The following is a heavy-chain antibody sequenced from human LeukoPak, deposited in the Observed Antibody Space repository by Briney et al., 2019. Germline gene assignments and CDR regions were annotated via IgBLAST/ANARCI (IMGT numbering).Heavy chain of an antibody. CDR1: GGSISSGSYY. CDR2: IYYSGST. J-gene: IGHJ4*02. CDR3: ASERTPSDTAMVTGYFDY. V-gene: IGHV4-39*07. D-gene: IGHD5-18*01. Sequence: SQTLSLTCTVSGGSISSGSYYWGWIRQPPGKGLEWIGSIYYSGSTYYNPSLKSRVTISVDTSKNQFSLKLSSVTAADTAVYYCASERTPSDTAMVTGYFDYWGQGTLVTVSS.